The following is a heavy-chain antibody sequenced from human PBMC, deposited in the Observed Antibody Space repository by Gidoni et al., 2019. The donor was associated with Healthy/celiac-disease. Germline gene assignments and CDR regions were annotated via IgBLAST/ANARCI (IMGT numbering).Heavy chain of an antibody. CDR1: ASTLRSYW. CDR2: IKQDVSEK. D-gene: IGHD6-19*01. CDR3: ARSDSSGWFWPFDY. V-gene: IGHV3-7*01. Sequence: EVQLAESARGLVHPGGSLRPPCPASASTLRSYWMSWVRQAPGKGLEWVANIKQDVSEKCYMGAVKGRFTISRDNAKNSLYLQMNSLRAEDTAVYYCARSDSSGWFWPFDYWGQGTLVTVSS. J-gene: IGHJ4*02.